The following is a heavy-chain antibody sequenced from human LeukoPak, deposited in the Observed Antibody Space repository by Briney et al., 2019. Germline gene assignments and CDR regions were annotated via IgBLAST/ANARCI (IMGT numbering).Heavy chain of an antibody. CDR2: IRYDGNNK. V-gene: IGHV3-30*02. J-gene: IGHJ4*02. CDR3: AKLISPYDY. Sequence: GGSLRLSCAASGFTFSSYGMHWVRQAPGKGLGWVAFIRYDGNNKYYADSVKGRFTISRDNSKNTLYLQMNSLRAEDTAVYYCAKLISPYDYWGQGTLVLVSS. CDR1: GFTFSSYG.